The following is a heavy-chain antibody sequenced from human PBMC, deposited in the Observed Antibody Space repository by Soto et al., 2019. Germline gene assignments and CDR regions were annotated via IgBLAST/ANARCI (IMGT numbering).Heavy chain of an antibody. V-gene: IGHV5-10-1*01. D-gene: IGHD2-15*01. CDR1: GYSFTSYW. CDR2: IDPSDSYT. CDR3: ARHEIVVVVAATHPGMDV. J-gene: IGHJ6*02. Sequence: PGESLKISCKGSGYSFTSYWISWVRQMPGKGLEWMGRIDPSDSYTNYSPSFQGHVTISADKSISTAYLQWSSLKASDTAMYYCARHEIVVVVAATHPGMDVWGQGTTVTVSS.